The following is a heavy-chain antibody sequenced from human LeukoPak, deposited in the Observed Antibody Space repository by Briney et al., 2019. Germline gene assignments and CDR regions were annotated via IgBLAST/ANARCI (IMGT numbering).Heavy chain of an antibody. CDR1: GYSISSGYY. J-gene: IGHJ5*01. D-gene: IGHD2-8*01. CDR2: IYYTGST. Sequence: SETLSLTCTVSGYSISSGYYWGWIRQPPGKGLEWIGYIYYTGSTNYNSSLKSRVTISVDTFKNQFSLNLSSVTAADTAMYYCARAVLATKSEHWFDSWGQGTLVTVSS. CDR3: ARAVLATKSEHWFDS. V-gene: IGHV4-61*01.